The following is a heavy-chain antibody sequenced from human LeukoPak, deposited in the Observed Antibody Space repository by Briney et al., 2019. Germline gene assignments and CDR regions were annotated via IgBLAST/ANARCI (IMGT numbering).Heavy chain of an antibody. CDR1: GYTFTSYD. CDR3: ATTFGQYYFDY. J-gene: IGHJ4*02. V-gene: IGHV1-8*03. CDR2: MNPNSGNT. Sequence: ASVKVSCKASGYTFTSYDINWVRQATGQGLEWMGWMNPNSGNTGYAQKFQGRVTITADKSTSTAYMELSSLRSEDTAVCYCATTFGQYYFDYWGQGTLVTVSS. D-gene: IGHD3-10*01.